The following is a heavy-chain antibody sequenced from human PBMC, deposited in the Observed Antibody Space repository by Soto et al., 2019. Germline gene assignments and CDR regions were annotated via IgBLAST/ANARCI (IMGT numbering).Heavy chain of an antibody. D-gene: IGHD3-22*01. V-gene: IGHV3-11*01. CDR1: GFTFSDYY. CDR2: ISSSGSTT. CDR3: ARAPYYYDSGGYQGS. Sequence: QVQLVESGGGLVKPGGSLRLSCAASGFTFSDYYMSWIRQAPGKGLAWVSYISSSGSTTHYADSVKGRFTIPRANAKTSLYLHMNSLRAEDTAVYYCARAPYYYDSGGYQGSWGQGTLVTVSS. J-gene: IGHJ5*02.